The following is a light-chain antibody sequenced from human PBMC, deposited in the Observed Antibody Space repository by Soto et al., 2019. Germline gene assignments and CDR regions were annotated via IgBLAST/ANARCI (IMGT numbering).Light chain of an antibody. J-gene: IGKJ1*01. Sequence: TQSPGTLSLSPGERATLSCRASQSVSSSYLTWYQQKPGQAPRLLIYGASTRATGIPARFSGSGSGTDFTLTISSLQPEDFAVYYCQQDYNLRTFGQGTKVDIK. CDR1: QSVSSSY. CDR3: QQDYNLRT. V-gene: IGKV3D-7*01. CDR2: GAS.